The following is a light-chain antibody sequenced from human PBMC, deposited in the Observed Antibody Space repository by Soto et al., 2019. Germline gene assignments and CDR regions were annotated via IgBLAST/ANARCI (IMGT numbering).Light chain of an antibody. CDR1: QVISSW. Sequence: DIQMTQSPSSVSASVGDTVTVSCRASQVISSWLAWYQQKPGRAPNLLSYKASTLQTGVPSRFSGSGSGTDFTLTITNLQPEDFATYYCHQASSCPLSFGGGTKVEIK. V-gene: IGKV1-12*01. CDR3: HQASSCPLS. J-gene: IGKJ4*01. CDR2: KAS.